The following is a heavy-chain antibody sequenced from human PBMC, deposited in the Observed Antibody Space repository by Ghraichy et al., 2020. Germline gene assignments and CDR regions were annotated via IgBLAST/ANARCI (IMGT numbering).Heavy chain of an antibody. CDR3: ARLVGSGNHYYYYMDV. D-gene: IGHD3-10*01. CDR1: GGSISSYY. Sequence: SETLSLTCTVSGGSISSYYWSWIRQPPGKGLEWIGYIYSSGSTNYNPSLKSRVTISVDTSKNQFSLKLSSVTAADTAVYYCARLVGSGNHYYYYMDVWGKGTTVTVSS. CDR2: IYSSGST. V-gene: IGHV4-59*01. J-gene: IGHJ6*03.